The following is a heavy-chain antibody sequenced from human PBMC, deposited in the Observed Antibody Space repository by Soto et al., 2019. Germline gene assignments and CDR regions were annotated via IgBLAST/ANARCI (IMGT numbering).Heavy chain of an antibody. J-gene: IGHJ4*02. CDR3: ARGGRGYSYAYFDY. D-gene: IGHD5-18*01. Sequence: LRLSCAASGFTFSDYWMSWVRQAPGKGLEWVANMKQDGSEEYYVDSVKGRFTISRDNAKKSLYLQMNSLRVEDTAVYYCARGGRGYSYAYFDYWGQGTLVTVSS. CDR2: MKQDGSEE. V-gene: IGHV3-7*01. CDR1: GFTFSDYW.